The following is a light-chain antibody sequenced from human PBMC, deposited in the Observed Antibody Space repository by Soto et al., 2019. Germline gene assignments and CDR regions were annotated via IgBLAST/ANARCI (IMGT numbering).Light chain of an antibody. Sequence: QSVLTQPASGSGSPGQSITISCTVTSSDVGGYDFVSWYQHRPGKAPKLIIYDVNNRPSGLSNRFSGSKSGNTASLTISGLQTEDEADYYCSSYTSSHTRVFGTGTKVTVL. CDR2: DVN. CDR1: SSDVGGYDF. CDR3: SSYTSSHTRV. V-gene: IGLV2-14*01. J-gene: IGLJ1*01.